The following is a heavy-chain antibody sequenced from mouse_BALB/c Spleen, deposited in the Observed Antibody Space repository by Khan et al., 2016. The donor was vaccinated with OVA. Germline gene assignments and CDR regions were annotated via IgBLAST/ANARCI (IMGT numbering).Heavy chain of an antibody. Sequence: VQLQESGPELVMPGASVKMSCTASGYTFTDYVMSWVKQRTGQGLEWIGEIYHGSGSTYYHEKFKGKSTLTADKSSNTAYMQLSSLPSEDSAVFWCVGSYGGAWFAYGGQGTLVTASA. D-gene: IGHD1-2*01. CDR2: IYHGSGST. CDR3: VGSYGGAWFAY. V-gene: IGHV1-81*01. J-gene: IGHJ3*01. CDR1: GYTFTDYV.